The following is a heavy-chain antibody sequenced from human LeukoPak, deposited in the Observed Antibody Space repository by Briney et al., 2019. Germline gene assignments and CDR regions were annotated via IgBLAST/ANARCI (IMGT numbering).Heavy chain of an antibody. CDR2: IIPIFGTA. V-gene: IGHV1-69*01. J-gene: IGHJ3*02. CDR3: ARAGCSSTSCHDAFDI. Sequence: ASVKVSCKASGGTFSSYAISWVRQAPGQGLEWMGGIIPIFGTANYAQKFQGRVTITADESTSTAYMELSSLRSEDTAVYYCARAGCSSTSCHDAFDIWGQGTMVTVSS. CDR1: GGTFSSYA. D-gene: IGHD2-2*01.